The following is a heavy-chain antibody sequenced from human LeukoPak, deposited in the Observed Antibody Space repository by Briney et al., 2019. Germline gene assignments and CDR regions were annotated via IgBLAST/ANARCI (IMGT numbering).Heavy chain of an antibody. CDR3: ARGLRSSSWAPLDY. Sequence: ASVKVSCKASGYTFTDYYIHWVRPAPGQGREWMGWINPNSGGTNSAQKFQGRVTMIRDTSISTAYMVLSRLTSDDTAVYYCARGLRSSSWAPLDYWGQGTLVTVSS. CDR2: INPNSGGT. V-gene: IGHV1-2*02. J-gene: IGHJ4*02. D-gene: IGHD6-13*01. CDR1: GYTFTDYY.